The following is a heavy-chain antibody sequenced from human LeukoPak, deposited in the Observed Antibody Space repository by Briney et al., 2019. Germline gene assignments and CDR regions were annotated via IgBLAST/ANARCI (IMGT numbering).Heavy chain of an antibody. Sequence: GGSLRLSCAASGFTFSSYSMNWVRQAPGKGLEWVSSISSSSSYIYYADSVKGRFTISRDNSKNTLYLQMNSLRAEDTAVYYCARDGDSSGYNNFDYWGQGTLVTVSS. D-gene: IGHD3-22*01. CDR1: GFTFSSYS. CDR3: ARDGDSSGYNNFDY. CDR2: ISSSSSYI. V-gene: IGHV3-21*04. J-gene: IGHJ4*02.